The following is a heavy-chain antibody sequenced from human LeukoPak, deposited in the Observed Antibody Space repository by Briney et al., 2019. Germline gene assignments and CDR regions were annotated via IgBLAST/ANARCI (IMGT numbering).Heavy chain of an antibody. Sequence: EGSLRLSCAASGFTFSSYAMSWVRQAPGKGLEWVSAISGSGGSTYYADSVKGRFTISRDNSKNTLYLQMNSLRAEDTAVYYCAKVDLLGDYADYYGMDVWGQGTTVTVSS. J-gene: IGHJ6*02. V-gene: IGHV3-23*01. CDR1: GFTFSSYA. D-gene: IGHD4-17*01. CDR3: AKVDLLGDYADYYGMDV. CDR2: ISGSGGST.